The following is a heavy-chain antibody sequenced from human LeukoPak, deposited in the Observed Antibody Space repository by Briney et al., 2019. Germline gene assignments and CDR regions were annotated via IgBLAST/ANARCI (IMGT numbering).Heavy chain of an antibody. CDR2: ISSSGT. CDR3: ARDKSLRGNWFGNDY. CDR1: GGSISNYL. V-gene: IGHV4-59*01. D-gene: IGHD3-10*01. Sequence: SETLSLTCTVSGGSISNYLWSWIRQSPGQGPEWIGYISSSGTNYNPSLGSRVTISVDTSKNQFSLKLSSVTAADTAVYYCARDKSLRGNWFGNDYWCQGTLVTVSS. J-gene: IGHJ4*02.